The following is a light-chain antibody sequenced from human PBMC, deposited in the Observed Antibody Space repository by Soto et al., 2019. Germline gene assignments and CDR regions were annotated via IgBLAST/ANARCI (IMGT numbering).Light chain of an antibody. V-gene: IGKV1-39*01. J-gene: IGKJ2*01. CDR3: QQSYSTPST. Sequence: DVQMTQSPSSLSASVGDRVTITCRASQSISSYLNWYQQKPGKAPKLLIYAASSLQSGVPSRFSGSGSGPDFTLTISSLQPEDFATYYCQQSYSTPSTFGQGTKLEIK. CDR2: AAS. CDR1: QSISSY.